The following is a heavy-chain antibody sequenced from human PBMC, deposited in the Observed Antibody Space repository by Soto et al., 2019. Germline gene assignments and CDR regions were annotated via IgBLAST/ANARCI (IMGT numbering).Heavy chain of an antibody. J-gene: IGHJ6*02. CDR1: GYTFTGYY. D-gene: IGHD3-10*01. CDR3: ARSPITMVRGVRDNYYYYGMDV. Sequence: GASVKVSCKASGYTFTGYYMHWVRQAPGQGLEWMGWINPNSGGTNYAQKFQGWVTMTRDTPISTAYMELSRLRSDDTAVYYCARSPITMVRGVRDNYYYYGMDVWGQGTTVTVSS. V-gene: IGHV1-2*04. CDR2: INPNSGGT.